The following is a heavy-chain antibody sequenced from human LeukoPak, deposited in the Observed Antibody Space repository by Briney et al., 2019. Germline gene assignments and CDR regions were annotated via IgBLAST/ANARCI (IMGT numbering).Heavy chain of an antibody. CDR2: ISYDGSNK. J-gene: IGHJ5*02. CDR1: GFTFSSYA. Sequence: GGSLRLSCAASGFTFSSYAMHSVRQAPGTGLEWVAVISYDGSNKYYADSVKGRFTISRDNSKNTLYLQMNSPRAEDTAVYYCAIHRGEDSSGYYLNWFDPWGQGTLVTVSS. D-gene: IGHD3-22*01. V-gene: IGHV3-30-3*01. CDR3: AIHRGEDSSGYYLNWFDP.